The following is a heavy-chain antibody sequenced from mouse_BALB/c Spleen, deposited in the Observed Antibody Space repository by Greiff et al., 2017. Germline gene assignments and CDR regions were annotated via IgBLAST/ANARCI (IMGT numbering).Heavy chain of an antibody. V-gene: IGHV1-14*01. Sequence: EVKLMESGPELVKPGASVKMSCKASGYTFTSYVMHWVKQKPGQGLEWIGYINPYNDGTKYNEKFKGKATLTSDKSSSTAYMELSSLTSEDSAVYYCARRGDIYAMDYWGQGTSVTVSS. CDR1: GYTFTSYV. CDR3: ARRGDIYAMDY. J-gene: IGHJ4*01. CDR2: INPYNDGT. D-gene: IGHD2-13*01.